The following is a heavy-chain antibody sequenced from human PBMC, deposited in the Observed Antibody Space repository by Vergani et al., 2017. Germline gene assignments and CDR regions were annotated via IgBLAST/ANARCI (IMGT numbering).Heavy chain of an antibody. Sequence: EVQLVESGGGLVQPGRSLRLSCAASGFTFDDYAMHWVRQAPGKGLEWVSGISWNSGSIGYADSVKGRFTISRDNSKNSLYLQMNSLRVEDTAIYYCAKSRDPKCKGGNCYSYYYGLDLWGQGTTVTVSS. CDR3: AKSRDPKCKGGNCYSYYYGLDL. D-gene: IGHD4-23*01. CDR2: ISWNSGSI. V-gene: IGHV3-9*01. CDR1: GFTFDDYA. J-gene: IGHJ6*02.